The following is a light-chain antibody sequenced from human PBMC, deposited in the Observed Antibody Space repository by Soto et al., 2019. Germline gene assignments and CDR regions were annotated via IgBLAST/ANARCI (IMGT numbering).Light chain of an antibody. Sequence: SYELTQPPSVSVAPGKTARITCGGNNIGSKSVHWYQKKPGQAPVLVIYYDSDRPSGIPERFSGSNSGNTATLTISRVEAGDEADYYCQVWDSSSDHPRVVFGGGTKLTVL. CDR2: YDS. V-gene: IGLV3-21*04. J-gene: IGLJ2*01. CDR1: NIGSKS. CDR3: QVWDSSSDHPRVV.